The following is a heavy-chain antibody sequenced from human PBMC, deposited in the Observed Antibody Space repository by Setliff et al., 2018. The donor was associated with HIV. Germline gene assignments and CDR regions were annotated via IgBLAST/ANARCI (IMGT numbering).Heavy chain of an antibody. V-gene: IGHV4-59*08. CDR3: VRHFPRISYYYMDV. CDR2: IYYSGST. CDR1: GGSISSFF. J-gene: IGHJ6*03. Sequence: SETLSLTCTVSGGSISSFFWSWVRQPPGKGLEWIGYIYYSGSTYCNPSLKSRVTISVDTSKNQFSLKLSSVTAADTARYYCVRHFPRISYYYMDVWGRGTSVTVSS.